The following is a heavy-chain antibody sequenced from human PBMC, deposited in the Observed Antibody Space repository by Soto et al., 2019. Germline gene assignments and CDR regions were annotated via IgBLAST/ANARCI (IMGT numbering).Heavy chain of an antibody. D-gene: IGHD1-26*01. V-gene: IGHV2-5*02. CDR1: GFSLTTGGVG. Sequence: QITLKESGPTLVKSTQNLTLTCTFSGFSLTTGGVGVAWIRQPPRKALEWLAVIYWDADKRYSPSLKSRLTITKDTSKNQVVLTMTNMDPLDTATYYCAHRLGIRNDYWGQGALVIVSS. CDR3: AHRLGIRNDY. J-gene: IGHJ4*02. CDR2: IYWDADK.